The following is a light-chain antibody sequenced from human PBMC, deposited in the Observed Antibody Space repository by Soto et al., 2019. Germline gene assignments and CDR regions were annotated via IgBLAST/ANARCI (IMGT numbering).Light chain of an antibody. CDR2: AAS. CDR1: KDISSS. J-gene: IGKJ4*01. CDR3: LQHNSYPLT. V-gene: IGKV1-17*03. Sequence: RVTQSPSSVSASVGDRVTITCQTSKDISSSVAWYQQKPGKAPKRLIYAASSLQSGVPSRFSGSGSGTEFTLTISSLQPEDFATYYCLQHNSYPLTFAGGTKVEIK.